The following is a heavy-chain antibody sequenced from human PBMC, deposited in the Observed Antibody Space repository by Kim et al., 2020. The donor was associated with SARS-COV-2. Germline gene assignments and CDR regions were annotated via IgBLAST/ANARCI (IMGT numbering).Heavy chain of an antibody. Sequence: SVKVSCKASGGTFSSYAISWVRQAPGQGLEWMGGIIPIFGTENYAQKFQGRVTITADESTSTAYMELSSLRSEDTAVYYCARARGIAAAVWFDPWGQGTLVTVSS. CDR1: GGTFSSYA. D-gene: IGHD6-13*01. CDR3: ARARGIAAAVWFDP. CDR2: IIPIFGTE. V-gene: IGHV1-69*13. J-gene: IGHJ5*02.